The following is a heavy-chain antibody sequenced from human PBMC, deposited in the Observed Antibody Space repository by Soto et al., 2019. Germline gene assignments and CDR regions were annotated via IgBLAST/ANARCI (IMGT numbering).Heavy chain of an antibody. CDR3: ARDGYSSSWPGFWFDP. D-gene: IGHD6-13*01. Sequence: GASVKVSCKASGGTFSSYAISWVRQAPGQGLEWMGGIIPIFGTANYAQKFQGRVTITADESTSTAYMELSSLRSEDTAVYYCARDGYSSSWPGFWFDPWGQGTLVTVSS. V-gene: IGHV1-69*13. J-gene: IGHJ5*02. CDR1: GGTFSSYA. CDR2: IIPIFGTA.